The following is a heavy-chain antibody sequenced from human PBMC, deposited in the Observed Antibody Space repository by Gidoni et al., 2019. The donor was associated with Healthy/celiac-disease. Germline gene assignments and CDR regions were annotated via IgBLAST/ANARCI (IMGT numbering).Heavy chain of an antibody. Sequence: QVQLVGSGGGVVRPGRSLRLSCTASGFTLSRYAMHWVRQAPGKGLEWVAVIAYDGSNKYYADFMKGRFTISRDHSKNTLYLQMNSLRAEDTAVYYCARPPGYCSSTSCLMGDNWFDPWGQGTLVTVSS. V-gene: IGHV3-30-3*01. CDR2: IAYDGSNK. J-gene: IGHJ5*02. CDR1: GFTLSRYA. D-gene: IGHD2-2*01. CDR3: ARPPGYCSSTSCLMGDNWFDP.